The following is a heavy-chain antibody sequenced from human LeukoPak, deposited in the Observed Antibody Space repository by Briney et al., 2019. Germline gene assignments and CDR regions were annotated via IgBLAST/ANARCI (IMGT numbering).Heavy chain of an antibody. D-gene: IGHD3-3*01. CDR2: IYTSGST. Sequence: SETLSLTCTVSGGSISSGSYYWSWIRQPAGKGLEWIGRIYTSGSTNYNPSLKSRVTMSVDTSKNQFSLKLSSVTAADTAVYYCARESRYDFWWVWFDPWGQGTLVTVSS. J-gene: IGHJ5*02. V-gene: IGHV4-61*02. CDR1: GGSISSGSYY. CDR3: ARESRYDFWWVWFDP.